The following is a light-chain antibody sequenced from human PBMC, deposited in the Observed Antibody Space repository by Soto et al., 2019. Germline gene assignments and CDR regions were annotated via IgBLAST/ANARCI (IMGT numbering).Light chain of an antibody. J-gene: IGKJ5*01. CDR3: QQRSNGPIT. V-gene: IGKV3-11*01. Sequence: EIVMTQSPATLSVSPGERATLSCMARLNLSTYVYWYQQKRGQVPRLLIFDASKRATGIPARFSGSGSGTDFTLTITNLEPEDSAVYYCQQRSNGPITFGPGTRLEIK. CDR1: LNLSTY. CDR2: DAS.